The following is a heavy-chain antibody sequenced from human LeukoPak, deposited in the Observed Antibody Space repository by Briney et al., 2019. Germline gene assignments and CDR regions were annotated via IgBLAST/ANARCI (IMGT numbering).Heavy chain of an antibody. CDR1: GYTFTGYY. Sequence: GASVRVSCTASGYTFTGYYMHWVRQAPGQGLEWMGWINTNSGGTNYAQKFQGRVTMTRDTSISTAYMELSRLRSDDTAVYYCARYGGNFGGYYMEVWGKGTTVTVSS. J-gene: IGHJ6*03. CDR3: ARYGGNFGGYYMEV. CDR2: INTNSGGT. D-gene: IGHD4-23*01. V-gene: IGHV1-2*02.